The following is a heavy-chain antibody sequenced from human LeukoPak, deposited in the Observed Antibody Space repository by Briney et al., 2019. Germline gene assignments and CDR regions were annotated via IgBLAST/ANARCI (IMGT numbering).Heavy chain of an antibody. CDR3: ATINDEYQLLFDY. CDR1: GYTLTELS. D-gene: IGHD2-2*01. V-gene: IGHV1-24*01. CDR2: FDPEDGET. Sequence: GASVKVSCKVSGYTLTELSMHWVRQAPGKGLEWMGGFDPEDGETIYAQKFQGRVIMTEDTSTDTAYMELNSLRSEDTAVYYCATINDEYQLLFDYWGQGTLVTVSS. J-gene: IGHJ4*02.